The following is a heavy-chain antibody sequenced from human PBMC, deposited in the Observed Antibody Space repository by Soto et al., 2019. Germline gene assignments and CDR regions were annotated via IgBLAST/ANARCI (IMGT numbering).Heavy chain of an antibody. CDR1: GGSISSYY. Sequence: PSETLSLTCTVSGGSISSYYWSWIRQPPGKGLEWIGYIYYTGRTSYNPSLKSRITVSLDKSKNQFSLSLSSATAADTAVYYCARHVHSSGNEAFDYWGQGTLVTVSS. CDR2: IYYTGRT. V-gene: IGHV4-59*08. J-gene: IGHJ4*02. CDR3: ARHVHSSGNEAFDY. D-gene: IGHD1-1*01.